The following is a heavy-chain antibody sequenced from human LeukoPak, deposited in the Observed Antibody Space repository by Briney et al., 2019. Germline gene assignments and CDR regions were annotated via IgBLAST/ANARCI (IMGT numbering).Heavy chain of an antibody. J-gene: IGHJ5*02. V-gene: IGHV4-38-2*02. Sequence: PSETLSLTCTVSGYSISSGYYWGWIRQPPGKGLEWIGEITHSGTTNYNPSLKSRVIISVDKSKNQFSMKMSSVTAADMAVYYCARVSDYCGGDCYSERNWFDPWGQGTLVTVSS. CDR2: ITHSGTT. CDR1: GYSISSGYY. CDR3: ARVSDYCGGDCYSERNWFDP. D-gene: IGHD2-21*02.